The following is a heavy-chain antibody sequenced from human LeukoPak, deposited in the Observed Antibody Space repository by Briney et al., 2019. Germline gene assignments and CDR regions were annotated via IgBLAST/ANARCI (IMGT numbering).Heavy chain of an antibody. CDR2: INSSGRI. CDR1: GGSISSYH. Sequence: PSETLSLTCTVSGGSISSYHWSWIRQPPGKGLEWIAYINSSGRINYNPTLKSRVTISVDTSKNQFSLKLSSVTAADTAVYYCARGAAANGVLFDYWGQGTLVTVSS. D-gene: IGHD6-13*01. V-gene: IGHV4-59*01. CDR3: ARGAAANGVLFDY. J-gene: IGHJ4*02.